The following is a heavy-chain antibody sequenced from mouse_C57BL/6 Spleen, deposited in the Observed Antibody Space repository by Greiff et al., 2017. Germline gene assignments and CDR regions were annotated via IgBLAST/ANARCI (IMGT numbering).Heavy chain of an antibody. CDR3: ARWDGYDGGFAY. CDR2: IIPNNGGT. V-gene: IGHV1-26*01. J-gene: IGHJ3*01. D-gene: IGHD2-2*01. Sequence: VQLQQSGPELVKPGASVKISCKASGYTFTDYYMNWVKQSHGKSLEWIGDIIPNNGGTSYNQKFKGKATLTVDKSSSTAYMELRSLTSEDSAVYYCARWDGYDGGFAYWGQGTLVTVSA. CDR1: GYTFTDYY.